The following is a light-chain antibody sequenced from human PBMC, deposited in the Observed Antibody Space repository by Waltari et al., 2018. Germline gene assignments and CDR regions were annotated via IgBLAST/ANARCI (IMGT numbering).Light chain of an antibody. J-gene: IGKJ3*01. V-gene: IGKV2-28*01. CDR1: QSLLHSNVYTY. CDR3: MQALQTPT. CDR2: LGS. Sequence: EIVMTQSPLSLPVTPGEPASISCRSSQSLLHSNVYTYLDGYLQKPGQSPQLLIYLGSSRASGVPDRFSGSGSGTDFTLRISRVEAEDVGLYYCMQALQTPTFGPGTKVDIK.